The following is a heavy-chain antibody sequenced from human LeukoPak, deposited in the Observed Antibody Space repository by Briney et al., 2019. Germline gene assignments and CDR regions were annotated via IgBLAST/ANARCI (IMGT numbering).Heavy chain of an antibody. V-gene: IGHV3-30-3*01. CDR3: ARDSGGYGANWFDP. CDR2: ISYDGSNK. CDR1: GFTFSSYA. J-gene: IGHJ5*02. Sequence: PGGSLRLSCAASGFTFSSYAMHWVRQAPGKGLEWVAVISYDGSNKYYADSVKGRFTISRDNSKNTLYLQMNSLRAEDTAVYYCARDSGGYGANWFDPWGQGTLVTVSS. D-gene: IGHD3-16*01.